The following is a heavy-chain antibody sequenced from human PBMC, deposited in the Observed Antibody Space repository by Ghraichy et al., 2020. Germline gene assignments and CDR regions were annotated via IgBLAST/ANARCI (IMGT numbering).Heavy chain of an antibody. D-gene: IGHD3-22*01. J-gene: IGHJ3*02. CDR2: ISGSGGST. Sequence: GGSLRLSCAASGFTFSSYAMSWVRQAPGKGLEWVSAISGSGGSTYYADSVKGRFTISRDNSKNTLYLQMNSLRAEDTAVYYCAKSPLATYYYDSSGYGDAFDIWGQGTMVTVSS. CDR1: GFTFSSYA. V-gene: IGHV3-23*01. CDR3: AKSPLATYYYDSSGYGDAFDI.